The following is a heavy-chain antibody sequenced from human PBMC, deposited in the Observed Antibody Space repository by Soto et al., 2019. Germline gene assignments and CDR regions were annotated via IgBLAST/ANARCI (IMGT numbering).Heavy chain of an antibody. CDR2: IYYTGIT. CDR1: GDSISISSFY. CDR3: ARQYSSSWGDWFDP. J-gene: IGHJ5*02. V-gene: IGHV4-39*01. Sequence: QLQLQESGPGLVKPSETLSLTCTVAGDSISISSFYWGWIRQPPGKGLEWIGTIYYTGITYYNTSLKSRVTISVDTSKNQFSLKLSSVTAADTAVYYCARQYSSSWGDWFDPWGQGTLVTVSS. D-gene: IGHD6-6*01.